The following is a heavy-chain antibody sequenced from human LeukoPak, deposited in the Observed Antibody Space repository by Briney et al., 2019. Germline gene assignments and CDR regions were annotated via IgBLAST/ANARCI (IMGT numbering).Heavy chain of an antibody. J-gene: IGHJ4*02. Sequence: SETLSLTCTVSGGSISSYYWSWIRQPPGKGLEWIGYIYYSGSTNYNPSLKSRVTISVDTSKNQFSLKLSSVTAADTAVYYCAKPGSSRGIAGRRPTKYYFDYWGQGTLVTVSS. V-gene: IGHV4-59*01. CDR3: AKPGSSRGIAGRRPTKYYFDY. CDR1: GGSISSYY. CDR2: IYYSGST. D-gene: IGHD6-6*01.